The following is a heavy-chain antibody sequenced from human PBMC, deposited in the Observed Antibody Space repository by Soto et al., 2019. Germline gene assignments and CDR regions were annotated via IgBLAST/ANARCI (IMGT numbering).Heavy chain of an antibody. CDR1: GGSISSGGYY. D-gene: IGHD2-2*01. J-gene: IGHJ6*03. CDR3: GITPDCSSTSCYDGNYMDV. CDR2: IYYSGST. Sequence: QVQLQESGPGLVKPSQTLSLTCTVSGGSISSGGYYWSWIRQHPGKGLEWIGYIYYSGSTYYNPSLKSRVTISVDTSKNQFSLKLSSVTAADTAVYYCGITPDCSSTSCYDGNYMDVWGKGTTVTVSS. V-gene: IGHV4-31*03.